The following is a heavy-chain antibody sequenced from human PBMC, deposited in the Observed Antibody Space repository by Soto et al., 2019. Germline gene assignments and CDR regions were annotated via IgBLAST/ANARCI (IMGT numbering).Heavy chain of an antibody. V-gene: IGHV1-18*04. CDR3: ARDLRYYANQFEY. D-gene: IGHD2-2*01. CDR1: GYTFTSYG. CDR2: ISAYNGNT. J-gene: IGHJ4*02. Sequence: ASVKVSCKASGYTFTSYGIIWVRQAPGQGLEWLGWISAYNGNTDYAQKLQGRVTMTTDTSTNTAYMELRSLRSDDTAVYYCARDLRYYANQFEYWGQGTLVTVSS.